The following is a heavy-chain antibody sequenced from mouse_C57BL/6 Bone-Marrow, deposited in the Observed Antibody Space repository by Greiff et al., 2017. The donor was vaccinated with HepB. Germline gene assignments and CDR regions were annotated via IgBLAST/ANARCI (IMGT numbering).Heavy chain of an antibody. J-gene: IGHJ3*01. D-gene: IGHD1-1*01. Sequence: VHLVESGAELARPGASVKLSCKASGYTFTSYGISWVKQRTGQGLEWIGEIYPRSGNTYYNEKFKGKATLTADKSSSTAYMELRSLTSEDSAVYLCARTSYYYGSRRFAYWGQGTLVTVSA. V-gene: IGHV1-81*01. CDR2: IYPRSGNT. CDR3: ARTSYYYGSRRFAY. CDR1: GYTFTSYG.